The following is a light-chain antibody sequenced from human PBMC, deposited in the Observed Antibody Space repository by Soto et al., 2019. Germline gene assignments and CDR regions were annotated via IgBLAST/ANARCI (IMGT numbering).Light chain of an antibody. V-gene: IGLV2-14*01. CDR1: SSDMGDYNS. CDR3: TSYTSSSTYV. J-gene: IGLJ1*01. CDR2: EVS. Sequence: QSALTQPASVSGSPGQSITISCTGSSSDMGDYNSVSWYQQYPGKAPKLMIYEVSNRPSGVSNRFSGSKSGNKASLTIYGLQADDEADYYCTSYTSSSTYVFGTGTKLTVL.